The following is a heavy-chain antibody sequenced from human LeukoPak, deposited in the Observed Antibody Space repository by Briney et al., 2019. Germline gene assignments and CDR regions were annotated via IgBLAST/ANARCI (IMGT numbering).Heavy chain of an antibody. Sequence: SETLSLTCTVSGGSISSSSYYWGWIRQPPGKGLEWIGSIYYSGSTYYNPSLKSRVTIAVDTSKNQLSLKLSSVTAADTAVYYCAREFGNMVIPDAFDIWGQGTMVTVSS. D-gene: IGHD2/OR15-2a*01. CDR1: GGSISSSSYY. V-gene: IGHV4-39*07. J-gene: IGHJ3*02. CDR2: IYYSGST. CDR3: AREFGNMVIPDAFDI.